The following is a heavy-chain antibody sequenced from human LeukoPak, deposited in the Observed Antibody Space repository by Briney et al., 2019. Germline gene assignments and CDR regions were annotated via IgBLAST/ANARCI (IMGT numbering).Heavy chain of an antibody. J-gene: IGHJ4*02. V-gene: IGHV3-30-3*01. D-gene: IGHD5-12*01. CDR1: GFTFSSYA. Sequence: GRSLRLSCAASGFTFSSYAIHWVRQAPGKGLEWVAVISYDGSNKYYADSVKGRFTISGDNSKNTLYLQMNSLRAEDTAMYYCARDRGVATAHFDYWGQGTLVTVSS. CDR3: ARDRGVATAHFDY. CDR2: ISYDGSNK.